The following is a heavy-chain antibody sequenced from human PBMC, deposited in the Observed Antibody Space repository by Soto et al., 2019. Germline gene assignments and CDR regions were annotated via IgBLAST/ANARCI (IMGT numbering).Heavy chain of an antibody. CDR3: ARKTTTVTSLRTYYYSLDV. V-gene: IGHV3-7*03. Sequence: EVQLVESGGGLVQPGGSLRLSCAASGFTFSRYWMSWVRQAPGKGLEWVANIKDDGSDEYYVDSVKGRFTVSRDNAKNSLYLQLSGLRDEDTAVYYCARKTTTVTSLRTYYYSLDVCGQGTPVTVSS. CDR1: GFTFSRYW. D-gene: IGHD4-4*01. CDR2: IKDDGSDE. J-gene: IGHJ6*02.